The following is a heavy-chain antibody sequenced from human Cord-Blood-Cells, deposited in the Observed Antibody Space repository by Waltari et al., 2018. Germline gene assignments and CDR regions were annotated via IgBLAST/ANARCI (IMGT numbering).Heavy chain of an antibody. D-gene: IGHD3-16*01. CDR2: CEPEDGET. J-gene: IGHJ3*02. V-gene: IGHV1-24*01. CDR1: GYTLTELS. Sequence: QVQLVQSGAEVQKPGASVKVSCKVSGYTLTELSINWVRQAPGKGLEWMGGCEPEDGETIDAQKVQGRVTMTEDTSTDTAYMELRSLGSEDTAGYYCATTHPVREMRSLAFDIWGQGTMVTVSS. CDR3: ATTHPVREMRSLAFDI.